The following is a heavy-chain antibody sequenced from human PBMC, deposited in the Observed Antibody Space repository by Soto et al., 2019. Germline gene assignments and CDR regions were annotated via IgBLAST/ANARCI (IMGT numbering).Heavy chain of an antibody. CDR1: GGTFGTNA. Sequence: QVQLVQSGAEVKKPGSAIKVSCKTFGGTFGTNAISWVRQAPGQRPEWMGGILPVFGAASYAQRFKGRLSITADKSTNTAYLELSELRSEDTATYYCAREIMTSWFDSWGQGTLVTISS. CDR2: ILPVFGAA. J-gene: IGHJ5*01. V-gene: IGHV1-69*06. CDR3: AREIMTSWFDS. D-gene: IGHD4-17*01.